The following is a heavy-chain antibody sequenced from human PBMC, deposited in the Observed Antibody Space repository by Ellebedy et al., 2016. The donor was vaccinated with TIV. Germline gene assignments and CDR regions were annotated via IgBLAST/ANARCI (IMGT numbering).Heavy chain of an antibody. Sequence: MPSETLSLTCSVSGGSITSYYWTWIRQPAGEGLEWIGRVYSSCNTHYKPSLESPSTMSVDTSKNQFSLRLTSVTAADTAMYFCARETRVPEVGFPEDAFDTWGQGTMVTVS. CDR2: VYSSCNT. CDR1: GGSITSYY. V-gene: IGHV4-4*07. J-gene: IGHJ3*02. D-gene: IGHD1-14*01. CDR3: ARETRVPEVGFPEDAFDT.